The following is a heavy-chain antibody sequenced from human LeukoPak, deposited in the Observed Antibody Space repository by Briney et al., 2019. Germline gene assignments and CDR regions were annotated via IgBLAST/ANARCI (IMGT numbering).Heavy chain of an antibody. CDR3: ARASIGSSTLGAFDI. J-gene: IGHJ3*02. D-gene: IGHD2-2*01. CDR1: GFTFDDYG. V-gene: IGHV3-20*04. CDR2: INWNGGST. Sequence: GGSLRLSCAAAGFTFDDYGMSWARQAPGKGLEWVSGINWNGGSTGYADSVKGRFTISRDNAKNSLYLRMNSLRAEDTALYYCARASIGSSTLGAFDIWGQGTMVTVSS.